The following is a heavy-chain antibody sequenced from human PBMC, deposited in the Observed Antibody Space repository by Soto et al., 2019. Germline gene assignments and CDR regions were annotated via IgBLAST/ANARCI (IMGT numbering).Heavy chain of an antibody. CDR2: IKSKTDGGTT. Sequence: GGSLRLSCAASGFTFSNAWIDWVRQAPGKGLEWVGRIKSKTDGGTTDYAEPVKGRFAISRDDSNKMVYLQMNSLKIEDTAVYYCTTDSYSTIIIVRFDYWGHGTLVTVSS. CDR3: TTDSYSTIIIVRFDY. V-gene: IGHV3-15*07. CDR1: GFTFSNAW. J-gene: IGHJ4*01. D-gene: IGHD3-22*01.